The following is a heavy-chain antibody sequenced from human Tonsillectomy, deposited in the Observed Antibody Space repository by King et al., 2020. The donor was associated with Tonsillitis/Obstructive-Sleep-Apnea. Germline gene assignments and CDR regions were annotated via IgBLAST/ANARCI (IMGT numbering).Heavy chain of an antibody. D-gene: IGHD2-2*01. CDR2: LSYDGSNN. Sequence: VPLVASGGGLVPPGRSLSLSCAASGFPFRSSGLHWVRPAPGKGLEWVAVLSYDGSNNYSAASMPGRFTLSRDHSEPTLDLQMNSLRAEDTAVYYCAKGRNIVVVPTAPEFDYWGQGTLVTVAS. J-gene: IGHJ4*02. V-gene: IGHV3-30*18. CDR3: AKGRNIVVVPTAPEFDY. CDR1: GFPFRSSG.